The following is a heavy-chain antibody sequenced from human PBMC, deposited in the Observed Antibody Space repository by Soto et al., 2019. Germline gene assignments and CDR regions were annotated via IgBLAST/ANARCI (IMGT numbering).Heavy chain of an antibody. CDR1: GGTFSSYA. J-gene: IGHJ6*01. CDR3: ARKQLPNYYSSSRMDV. V-gene: IGHV1-69*13. CDR2: IIPIFGTA. Sequence: SVKVCCKASGGTFSSYAISWVRQAPGQGLEWMGGIIPIFGTANYAQKFQGRVTITADESTSTAYMELSSLRSEDTAVYYCARKQLPNYYSSSRMDVWGQGPTVTVSS. D-gene: IGHD5-18*01.